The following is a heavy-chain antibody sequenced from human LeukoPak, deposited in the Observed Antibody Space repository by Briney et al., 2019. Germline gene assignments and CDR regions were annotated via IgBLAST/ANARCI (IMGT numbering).Heavy chain of an antibody. D-gene: IGHD6-19*01. CDR1: GFTFSSYA. CDR3: AGDHSSGVDY. CDR2: ISYDGSNE. V-gene: IGHV3-30-3*01. J-gene: IGHJ4*02. Sequence: GGSLRLSCAASGFTFSSYAMHWVRQAPGKGLEWVAVISYDGSNEYYAVSVKGRFTISRDNSKNTLYLQMNSLRAEDTAVYYCAGDHSSGVDYWGQGTLVTVSS.